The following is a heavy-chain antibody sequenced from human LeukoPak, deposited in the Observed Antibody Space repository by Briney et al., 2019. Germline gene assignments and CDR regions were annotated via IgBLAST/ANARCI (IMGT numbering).Heavy chain of an antibody. V-gene: IGHV4-39*07. CDR1: GGSVSSSGYY. CDR2: IYYSGST. CDR3: ARDRDYYDKSGYYSPFDY. D-gene: IGHD3-22*01. J-gene: IGHJ4*02. Sequence: SETLSLTCTVSGGSVSSSGYYWGWIRQPPGKGLEWVGSIYYSGSTYYNPSLRSRVTISVDTSKNKFSLKLSSVTAADTAVYYCARDRDYYDKSGYYSPFDYWGQGNLVTVSS.